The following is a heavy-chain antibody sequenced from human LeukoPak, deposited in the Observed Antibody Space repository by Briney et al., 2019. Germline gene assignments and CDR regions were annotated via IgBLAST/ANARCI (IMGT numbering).Heavy chain of an antibody. Sequence: PGGFLRLSCAASGFTFSSYGMHWVRQAPGKGLEWVAVISYDGSNKYYADSVKGRFTISRDNSKNTLYLQMNSLRAEDTAVYYCAKGGEMWIQLWSFDYWGQGTLVTVSS. J-gene: IGHJ4*02. V-gene: IGHV3-30*18. D-gene: IGHD5-18*01. CDR1: GFTFSSYG. CDR2: ISYDGSNK. CDR3: AKGGEMWIQLWSFDY.